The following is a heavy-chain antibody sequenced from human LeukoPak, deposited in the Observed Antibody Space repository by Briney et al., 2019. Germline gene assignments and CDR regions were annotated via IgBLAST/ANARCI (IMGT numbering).Heavy chain of an antibody. D-gene: IGHD3-10*01. Sequence: RSSETLSLTCTVSGGSISIYYWNWIRQPPGKGLEWIGYIYNSGSSTIYNPSLKSRVTISVDTSRNQFSLRLSSVTAADTAVYFCVRDRELTYWGQGTLVTVSS. CDR3: VRDRELTY. CDR1: GGSISIYY. J-gene: IGHJ4*02. V-gene: IGHV4-59*01. CDR2: IYNSGSST.